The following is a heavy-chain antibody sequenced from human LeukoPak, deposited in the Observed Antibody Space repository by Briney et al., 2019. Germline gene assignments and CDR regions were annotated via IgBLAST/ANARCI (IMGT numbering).Heavy chain of an antibody. V-gene: IGHV4-59*01. Sequence: SETLSLTCTVSGGSISSYYWSWIRQPPGKGLEWIGYIYYSGSTNYSPSPKSRVTISVDTSKNQFSLKLSSVTAADTPVYYCARAYNWNYFDYWGQGTLVTVSS. CDR3: ARAYNWNYFDY. CDR1: GGSISSYY. J-gene: IGHJ4*02. CDR2: IYYSGST. D-gene: IGHD1-20*01.